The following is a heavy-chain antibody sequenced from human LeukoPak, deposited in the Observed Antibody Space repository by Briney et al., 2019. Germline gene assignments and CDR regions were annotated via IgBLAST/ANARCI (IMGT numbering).Heavy chain of an antibody. Sequence: SETLSLTCAVSGGSISTYYWSWIRQPPGKGLEWIGYISYTGSTNYDPSLKSRVIISVDTSKNQFSLKLSSVTAADTAVYYCARDSRGWYADYWGQGILVTVSS. CDR3: ARDSRGWYADY. CDR2: ISYTGST. D-gene: IGHD6-19*01. CDR1: GGSISTYY. V-gene: IGHV4-59*01. J-gene: IGHJ4*02.